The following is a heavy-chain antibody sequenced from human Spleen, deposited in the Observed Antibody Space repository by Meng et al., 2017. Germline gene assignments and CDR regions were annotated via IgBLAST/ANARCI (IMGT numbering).Heavy chain of an antibody. CDR3: SSRWSDP. J-gene: IGHJ5*02. CDR1: GFTFSDYY. V-gene: IGHV3-15*01. D-gene: IGHD3-3*01. CDR2: IKSETEGATT. Sequence: EFRLGGSGGGLVNPGRSLSLSFAASGFTFSDYYMSWIRQAPGKGLEWVGRIKSETEGATTDYAAPVKGRFTISRDDSKNTVYLQMNSLKMEDTGVYYCSSRWSDPWGQGTLVTVSS.